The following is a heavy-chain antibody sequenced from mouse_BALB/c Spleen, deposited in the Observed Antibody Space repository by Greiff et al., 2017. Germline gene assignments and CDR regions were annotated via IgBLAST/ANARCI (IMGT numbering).Heavy chain of an antibody. V-gene: IGHV1-82*01. CDR3: ASGGNYGFAY. D-gene: IGHD2-1*01. CDR1: GYAFSSSW. Sequence: QVHVKQSGPELVKPGASVKISCKASGYAFSSSWMNWVKQRPGQGLEWIGRIYPGDGDTNYNGKFKGKATLTADKSSSTAYMQLSSLTSVDSAVYFCASGGNYGFAYWGQGTLVTVSA. CDR2: IYPGDGDT. J-gene: IGHJ3*01.